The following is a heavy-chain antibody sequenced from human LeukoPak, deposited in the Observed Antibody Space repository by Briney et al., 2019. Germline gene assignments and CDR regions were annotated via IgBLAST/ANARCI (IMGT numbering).Heavy chain of an antibody. D-gene: IGHD6-6*01. V-gene: IGHV1-18*01. CDR2: ISTYNDNT. CDR3: ARIQSRIIAARPGNPAFDY. CDR1: GYTSTTYD. Sequence: ASGKVSCKASGYTSTTYDISWVRQAPGQGLEWMGWISTYNDNTHYAQKLQGRVTMTTDTSTTTVYMELKSLRSDDTAVYYCARIQSRIIAARPGNPAFDYWGRGTLVTVSS. J-gene: IGHJ4*02.